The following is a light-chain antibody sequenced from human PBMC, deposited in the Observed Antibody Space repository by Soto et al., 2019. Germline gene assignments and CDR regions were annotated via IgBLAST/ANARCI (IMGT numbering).Light chain of an antibody. Sequence: EIVMTQSPATLSVSPGERATLSCRASQNVNSNLAWYQQKPGQAPRLHIYGASTRATGIPARFSGSGSGTEFTLTISSLQSEDFAVYYCQHYGSSLPITFGPGTKVDIK. CDR3: QHYGSSLPIT. CDR2: GAS. J-gene: IGKJ3*01. V-gene: IGKV3-15*01. CDR1: QNVNSN.